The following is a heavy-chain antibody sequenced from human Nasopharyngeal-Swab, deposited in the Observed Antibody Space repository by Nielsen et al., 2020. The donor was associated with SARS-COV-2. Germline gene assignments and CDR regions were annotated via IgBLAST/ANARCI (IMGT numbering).Heavy chain of an antibody. CDR3: ARDRYDFWSGYYTPYYYYYGMDV. J-gene: IGHJ6*02. CDR1: GFTFRSYS. V-gene: IGHV3-21*01. D-gene: IGHD3-3*01. Sequence: GESLKISCAASGFTFRSYSMNWVRQAPGKGLEWVSSISSSSSYIYYADSVKGRFTISRDNAKNSLYLQMNSLRAEDTAVYYCARDRYDFWSGYYTPYYYYYGMDVWGQGTTVTVSS. CDR2: ISSSSSYI.